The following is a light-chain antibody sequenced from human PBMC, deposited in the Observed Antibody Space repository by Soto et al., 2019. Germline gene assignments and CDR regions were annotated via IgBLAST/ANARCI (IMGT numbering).Light chain of an antibody. CDR1: SSDVGTYNL. CDR2: EVS. V-gene: IGLV2-23*02. CDR3: CSYVGSRTYV. Sequence: QSALTQPASVSGTPGQSITISGTGTSSDVGTYNLVSWYQQHPGKAPKLMISEVSKRPSGVSNRFSGSKSGNTASLTISGLQAEDEADYYCCSYVGSRTYVFGTGTKVTVL. J-gene: IGLJ1*01.